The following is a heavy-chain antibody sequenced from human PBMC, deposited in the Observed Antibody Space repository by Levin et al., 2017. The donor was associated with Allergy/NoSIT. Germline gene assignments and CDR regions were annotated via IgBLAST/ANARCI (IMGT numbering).Heavy chain of an antibody. D-gene: IGHD4-17*01. J-gene: IGHJ4*02. Sequence: SETLSLTCTVSRASISSSSYYWGWIRQPPGTGLEWIGSIYYSGSTYYNPSLKSRVTISVDTSKNQFSLKLSSVTAADTAVYYCARHSTFSTVTTSFDYWGQGTLVTVSS. CDR2: IYYSGST. CDR3: ARHSTFSTVTTSFDY. CDR1: RASISSSSYY. V-gene: IGHV4-39*01.